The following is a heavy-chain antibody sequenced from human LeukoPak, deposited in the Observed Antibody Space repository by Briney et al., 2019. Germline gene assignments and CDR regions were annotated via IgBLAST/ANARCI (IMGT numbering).Heavy chain of an antibody. CDR2: IHYSGST. CDR1: GGSISNKY. J-gene: IGHJ6*03. CDR3: ARVRCSGGSCPYYYYYYYMDV. V-gene: IGHV4-59*12. Sequence: TSETLSLTCTVSGGSISNKYWSWIRQPPGKGLEWIGSIHYSGSTYYNPSLQSRVTISIDTSKNQFSLKLRFVTAADTAVYYCARVRCSGGSCPYYYYYYYMDVWGKGTTVTVSS. D-gene: IGHD2-15*01.